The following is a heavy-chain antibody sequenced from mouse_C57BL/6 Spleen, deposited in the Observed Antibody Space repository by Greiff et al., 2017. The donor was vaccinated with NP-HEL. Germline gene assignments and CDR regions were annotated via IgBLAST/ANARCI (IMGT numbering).Heavy chain of an antibody. V-gene: IGHV1-55*01. CDR3: ARRYGFYAMDD. CDR2: IYPGRGST. D-gene: IGHD2-2*01. Sequence: QVQLQQPGAELVKPGASVKMSCKASGYTFTSYWITWVKQRPGQGLAWIGDIYPGRGSTNYNEKFKSKATLTVDTSSSTAYMQLSSLTSEDSAVYYCARRYGFYAMDDGGQGTAVTVSS. J-gene: IGHJ4*01. CDR1: GYTFTSYW.